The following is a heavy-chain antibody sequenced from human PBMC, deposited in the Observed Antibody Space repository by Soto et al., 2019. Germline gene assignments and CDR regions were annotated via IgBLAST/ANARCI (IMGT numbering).Heavy chain of an antibody. CDR3: AKGYQPSPPSYFDY. V-gene: IGHV3-30*18. CDR1: GFTFSSYG. CDR2: ISYDGSNK. J-gene: IGHJ4*02. Sequence: GGSLRLSCAASGFTFSSYGMHWVRQAPGKGLEWVAVISYDGSNKYYADSVKGRFTISRDNSKNTLYLQMNSLRAEDTAVYYCAKGYQPSPPSYFDYWGQGSLVTVSS. D-gene: IGHD2-2*01.